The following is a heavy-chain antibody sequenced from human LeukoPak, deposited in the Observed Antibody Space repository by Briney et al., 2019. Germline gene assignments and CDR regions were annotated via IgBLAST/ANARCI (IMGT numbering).Heavy chain of an antibody. D-gene: IGHD5-18*01. CDR2: ISWNSGSI. Sequence: GGSLRLSCAASGFTFDAYAMHWVRQAPGKGLEWVSGISWNSGSIGYADSVKGRFTISRDNAKNSLYLQMNSLRAEDTALYYCAKDMGTRGYSYGLSGMDVWGQGTTLTVSS. J-gene: IGHJ6*02. V-gene: IGHV3-9*01. CDR1: GFTFDAYA. CDR3: AKDMGTRGYSYGLSGMDV.